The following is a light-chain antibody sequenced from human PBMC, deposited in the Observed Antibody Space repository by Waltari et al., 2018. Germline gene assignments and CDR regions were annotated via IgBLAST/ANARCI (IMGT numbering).Light chain of an antibody. CDR2: DDG. CDR1: NIGSKN. V-gene: IGLV3-21*02. CDR3: QVWDSGSDHYV. Sequence: SYVLTQPPSVSVAPGPTARISCAGNNIGSKNVHWYQQKPGQAPVLVVYDDGDRPSGIPERFSGSNSGNTATLTISRVDAGDEADYYCQVWDSGSDHYVFGTVTKVTVL. J-gene: IGLJ1*01.